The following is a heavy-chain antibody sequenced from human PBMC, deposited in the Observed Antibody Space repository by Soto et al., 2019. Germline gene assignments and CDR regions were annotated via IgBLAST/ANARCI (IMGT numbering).Heavy chain of an antibody. CDR3: ARGRGYCSGGSCYSKGGYYYYYMDV. J-gene: IGHJ6*03. Sequence: QVQLQQWGAGLLKPSETLSLTCAVYGGSFSGYYWSWIRQPPGKGLEWIGEINHSGSTNYNPSLKSRVTISVDTSENQFSLKLSSVTAADTAVYYCARGRGYCSGGSCYSKGGYYYYYMDVWGKGTTVTVSS. CDR1: GGSFSGYY. V-gene: IGHV4-34*01. CDR2: INHSGST. D-gene: IGHD2-15*01.